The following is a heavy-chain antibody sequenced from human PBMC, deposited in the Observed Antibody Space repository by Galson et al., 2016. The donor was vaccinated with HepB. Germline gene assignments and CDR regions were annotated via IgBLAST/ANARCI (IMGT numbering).Heavy chain of an antibody. CDR2: DSMDGRRK. J-gene: IGHJ4*02. CDR3: AKRHEFCPPVGCSVDY. V-gene: IGHV3-30*18. CDR1: GFLFRGYG. Sequence: SLRLSCAGSGFLFRGYGMHWVRQAPGKGLEWVAADSMDGRRKFYSDSVRGRFTISRDNSNNMLFLQMDSLRPDDTAVYSCAKRHEFCPPVGCSVDYWGQGTLVSVSS. D-gene: IGHD3-10*02.